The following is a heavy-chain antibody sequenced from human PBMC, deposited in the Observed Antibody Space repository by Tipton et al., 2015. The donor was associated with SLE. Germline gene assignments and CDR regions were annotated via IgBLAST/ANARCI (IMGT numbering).Heavy chain of an antibody. CDR1: GGSIGSGDYY. J-gene: IGHJ4*02. Sequence: TLSLTCTVSGGSIGSGDYYWSWIRQPPGKGLEWIGYIYYSGSTYYNPSLKSRVTISVDTSKNQFSLKLSSVTAADTAVYYCSTRTLKGYCSGGSCKGYYFDYWGQGTLVTVSS. V-gene: IGHV4-30-4*03. CDR3: STRTLKGYCSGGSCKGYYFDY. D-gene: IGHD2-15*01. CDR2: IYYSGST.